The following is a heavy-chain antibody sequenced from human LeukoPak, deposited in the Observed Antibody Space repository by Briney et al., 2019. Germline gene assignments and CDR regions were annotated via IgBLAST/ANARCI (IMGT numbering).Heavy chain of an antibody. CDR3: TRGVNNAFDI. V-gene: IGHV3-23*01. D-gene: IGHD2-8*01. Sequence: GGSLRLSCAASGFTFSNHGMNWVRQAPGKGLEWVSGISGSGGTTYSADSMKGRFTISRDNSKTTLYLQMISLRVEDTAIYYCTRGVNNAFDIWGQGTMVTVSS. CDR1: GFTFSNHG. J-gene: IGHJ3*02. CDR2: ISGSGGTT.